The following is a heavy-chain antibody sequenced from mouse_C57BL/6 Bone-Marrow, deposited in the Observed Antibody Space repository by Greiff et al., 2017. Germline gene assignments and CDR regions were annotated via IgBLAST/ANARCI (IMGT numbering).Heavy chain of an antibody. CDR2: IYPSDGST. CDR1: GYTFTDHS. Sequence: QVQLQQSDAELVKPGASVKISCKVSGYTFTDHSIPWMKQRPEQGLEWIGYIYPSDGSTKYNEKFKSKATLTADKSSSTAYMQLNSLTAEDSAVYCCASKKGYDYRYYVYDWGQGTTLTESS. V-gene: IGHV1-78*01. J-gene: IGHJ2*01. D-gene: IGHD2-13*01. CDR3: ASKKGYDYRYYVYD.